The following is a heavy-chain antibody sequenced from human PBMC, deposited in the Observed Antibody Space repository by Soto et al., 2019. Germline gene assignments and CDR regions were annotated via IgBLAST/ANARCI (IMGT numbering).Heavy chain of an antibody. J-gene: IGHJ4*02. CDR2: MSYDGNSK. V-gene: IGHV3-30-3*01. CDR1: GFTLSSYS. D-gene: IGHD2-21*01. CDR3: ARGRTVRDHDDFDL. Sequence: QVQLVESGGGVVQPGRSLRLSCAASGFTLSSYSMHWVRQAPGKGLEWVAAMSYDGNSKYFADSVKGRFTISRDNSKNTLSLQINSLGAEDSAVYYCARGRTVRDHDDFDLWGQGTLVTVSS.